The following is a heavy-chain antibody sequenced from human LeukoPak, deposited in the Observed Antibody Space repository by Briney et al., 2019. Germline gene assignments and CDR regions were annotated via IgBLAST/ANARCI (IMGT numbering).Heavy chain of an antibody. CDR3: ARSTGFYSYYLDV. J-gene: IGHJ6*03. CDR2: VYHTGST. V-gene: IGHV4-59*01. CDR1: GGSISPYY. Sequence: SETLSLTCTVSGGSISPYYWSWIRQPPGKGLAWIGYVYHTGSTNYNSSLKSRLTISVDTSKNQFSLKLTSLTTADTAVYYCARSTGFYSYYLDVWDRGTTVTVSS.